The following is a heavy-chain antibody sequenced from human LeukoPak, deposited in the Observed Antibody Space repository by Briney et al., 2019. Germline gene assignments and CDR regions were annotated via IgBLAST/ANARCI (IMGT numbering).Heavy chain of an antibody. CDR1: GFTFSSYA. V-gene: IGHV3-30*04. Sequence: GRSLRLSCAASGFTFSSYAMHWVRQAPGKGLEWVAVISYDGSNKYYADSVKGRFTISRDNSKNTLYLQMNSLRAEDTAVYYCARGYSYGSDYWGQGTLVTVSS. CDR2: ISYDGSNK. J-gene: IGHJ4*02. CDR3: ARGYSYGSDY. D-gene: IGHD5-18*01.